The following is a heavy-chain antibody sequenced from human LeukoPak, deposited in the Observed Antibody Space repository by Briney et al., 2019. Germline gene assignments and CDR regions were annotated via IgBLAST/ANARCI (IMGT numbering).Heavy chain of an antibody. CDR2: IYYSGST. J-gene: IGHJ3*02. V-gene: IGHV4-30-4*01. CDR1: GGSTSSGDYY. D-gene: IGHD2-15*01. CDR3: ARVEFPYCSGGSCHHDAFDI. Sequence: SETLSLTCTVSGGSTSSGDYYWSWIRQPPGKGLEWIGYIYYSGSTYYNPSLKSRVTISVDTSKNQFSLKLSSVTAADTAVYYCARVEFPYCSGGSCHHDAFDIWGQGTMVTVSS.